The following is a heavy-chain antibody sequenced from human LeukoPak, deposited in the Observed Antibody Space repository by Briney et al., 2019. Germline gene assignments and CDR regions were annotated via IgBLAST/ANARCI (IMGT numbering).Heavy chain of an antibody. CDR2: INSDGSST. V-gene: IGHV3-74*01. CDR3: ARVSSGSYFGYYYYYMDV. Sequence: GGSQRLSCAASGFTFSNYWMHWVRQAPGKGLVWASRINSDGSSTSYADSVKGRFTISRDNAKNTLYLQMNSLRAEDTAVYYCARVSSGSYFGYYYYYMDVWGKGTTVTVSS. D-gene: IGHD1-26*01. CDR1: GFTFSNYW. J-gene: IGHJ6*03.